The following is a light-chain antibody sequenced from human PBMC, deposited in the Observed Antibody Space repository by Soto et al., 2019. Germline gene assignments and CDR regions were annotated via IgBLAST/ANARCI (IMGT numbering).Light chain of an antibody. CDR1: QSVNHF. CDR3: QQRSNWPPT. V-gene: IGKV3-11*01. CDR2: DAS. J-gene: IGKJ1*01. Sequence: ETVLTQSPATLSLSPGERATLSCRASQSVNHFLAWYQQKPGQAPRLLMYDASNRATGIPARFSGSGSGTDFTLTISSLETEDFAVYYCQQRSNWPPTFGQGTKVEIK.